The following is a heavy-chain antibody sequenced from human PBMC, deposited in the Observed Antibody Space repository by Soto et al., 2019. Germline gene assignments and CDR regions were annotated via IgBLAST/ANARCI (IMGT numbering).Heavy chain of an antibody. CDR1: GGTFSSYT. Sequence: QVQLVQSGAEVKKPGSSVKVSCKASGGTFSSYTISWVRQAPGQGLEWMGRIIPILGIANYAQKFQGRVTITADKSTSTAYMELSSLRSEDTAVYYCARLSGTLDDPEFDYWGQGTLVTVSS. CDR2: IIPILGIA. CDR3: ARLSGTLDDPEFDY. V-gene: IGHV1-69*02. J-gene: IGHJ4*02.